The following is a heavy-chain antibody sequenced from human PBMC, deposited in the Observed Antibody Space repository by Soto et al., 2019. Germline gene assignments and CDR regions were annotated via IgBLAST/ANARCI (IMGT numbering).Heavy chain of an antibody. J-gene: IGHJ6*02. V-gene: IGHV1-69*06. D-gene: IGHD2-2*01. Sequence: GASVKVSCKASGGTFSSYAISWVRQAPGQGLEWMGGIIPIFGTANYAQKFQGRVTITADKSTSTAYMELSSLRSEDTAVYYCARRVVVPAAIEGAYYYYAMDVWGQGTTVTAP. CDR1: GGTFSSYA. CDR3: ARRVVVPAAIEGAYYYYAMDV. CDR2: IIPIFGTA.